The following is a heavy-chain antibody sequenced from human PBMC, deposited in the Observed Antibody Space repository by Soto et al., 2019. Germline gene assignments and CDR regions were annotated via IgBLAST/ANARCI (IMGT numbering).Heavy chain of an antibody. CDR3: ARPLRNGDFAGRAI. J-gene: IGHJ6*02. D-gene: IGHD2-8*01. Sequence: VSRPASGYRVKSYAMPWLRQATGQRLEWMGWINAGNGNTKYSQKFQGRITMTSDTSSSTAYMELSSLRSEDTAVYFCARPLRNGDFAGRAIRGHGNKVTSSS. CDR2: INAGNGNT. CDR1: GYRVKSYA. V-gene: IGHV1-3*01.